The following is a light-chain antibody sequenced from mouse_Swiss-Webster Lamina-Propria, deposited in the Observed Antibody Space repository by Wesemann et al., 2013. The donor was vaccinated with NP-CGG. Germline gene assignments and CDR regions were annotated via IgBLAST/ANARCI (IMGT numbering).Light chain of an antibody. Sequence: NIVMTQSPKSMSMSVGERVTLSCKASENVGTYVSWYQQKPEQSPKLLIYWASTRESGVPDRFTGSGSGTDFTLTISSVQAEDLAVYYCHQYLSSYTFGGGDQAGNKT. CDR1: ENVGTY. J-gene: IGKJ2*01. CDR3: HQYLSSYT. CDR2: WAS. V-gene: IGKV6-20*01.